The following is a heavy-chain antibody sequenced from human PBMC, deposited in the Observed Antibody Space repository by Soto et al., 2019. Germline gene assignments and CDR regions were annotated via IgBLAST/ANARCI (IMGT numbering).Heavy chain of an antibody. Sequence: GGSLRLSCAASGFTFSSYGMHWVRQAPGKGLEWVAVISYDGSNKYYADSVKGRFTISRDNSKNTLYLQMNSLRAEDTAVYYCANSPHYYYYGMDVWGQGTTVTVSS. CDR1: GFTFSSYG. CDR2: ISYDGSNK. CDR3: ANSPHYYYYGMDV. J-gene: IGHJ6*02. V-gene: IGHV3-30*18.